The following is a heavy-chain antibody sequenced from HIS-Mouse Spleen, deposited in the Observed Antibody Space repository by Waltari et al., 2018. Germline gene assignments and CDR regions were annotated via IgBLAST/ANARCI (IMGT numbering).Heavy chain of an antibody. CDR2: IYDSGGT. J-gene: IGHJ2*01. CDR3: AREIPYSSSWYDWYFDL. Sequence: QLQLQESGPGLVKPSETLSLTCTVSGGSISSSSYYWGWIRQPPGKGLGWVGSIYDSGGTNHNRSLKIRVTIQVDTSKNQFSLKLSSVTAADTAVYYCAREIPYSSSWYDWYFDLWGRGTLVTVSS. V-gene: IGHV4-39*07. CDR1: GGSISSSSYY. D-gene: IGHD6-13*01.